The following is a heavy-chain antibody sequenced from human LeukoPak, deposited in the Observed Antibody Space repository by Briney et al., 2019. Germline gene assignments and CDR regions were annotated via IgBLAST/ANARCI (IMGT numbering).Heavy chain of an antibody. V-gene: IGHV3-23*01. CDR2: ISGSGSGT. D-gene: IGHD2-15*01. Sequence: GGSLRLPCAASGLTFSSYAMNWVRQAPGRGLEWVSTISGSGSGTYYADSVKGRFTISRDNSKNTLYLQMSSLKASDTAMYYCARHPAPWVVADNWFDPWGQGTLVTVSS. J-gene: IGHJ5*02. CDR1: GLTFSSYA. CDR3: ARHPAPWVVADNWFDP.